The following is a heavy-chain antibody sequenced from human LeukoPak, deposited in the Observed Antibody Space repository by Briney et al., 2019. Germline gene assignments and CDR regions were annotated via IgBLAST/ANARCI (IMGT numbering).Heavy chain of an antibody. D-gene: IGHD3-10*01. CDR1: GGSFSGYY. V-gene: IGHV4-34*01. CDR3: ASHPRVLLWFGEYPYYFDY. CDR2: INHSGST. J-gene: IGHJ4*02. Sequence: SETLSLTCAVYGGSFSGYYWSWIRQPPGKGLEWIGEINHSGSTNYNPSLKSRVTISVDTSKNQFSLKLSSVTAADTAVYYCASHPRVLLWFGEYPYYFDYWGQGTLVTVSS.